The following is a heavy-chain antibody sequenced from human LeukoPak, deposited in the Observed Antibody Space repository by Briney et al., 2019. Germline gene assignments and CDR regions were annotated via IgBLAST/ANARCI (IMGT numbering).Heavy chain of an antibody. Sequence: GASVKVSCKASGYTLTGYYVHWVRQAPGQGLQWMGYFNPKTGDTKYAQKLQGRVTMTRDTSISTAYMELSGLRSDDTAVYYCAREGLYSSSSDFDYWGQGTLVTVSS. V-gene: IGHV1-2*02. CDR1: GYTLTGYY. CDR2: FNPKTGDT. D-gene: IGHD6-13*01. CDR3: AREGLYSSSSDFDY. J-gene: IGHJ4*02.